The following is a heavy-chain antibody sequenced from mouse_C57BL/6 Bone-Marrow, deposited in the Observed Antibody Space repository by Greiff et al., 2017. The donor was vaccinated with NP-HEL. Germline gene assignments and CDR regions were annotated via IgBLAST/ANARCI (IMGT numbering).Heavy chain of an antibody. Sequence: QVQLQQPGAELVRPGTSVKLSCKASGYTFTSYWMHWVKQRPGQGLEWIGVIDPSDSYTNYNQKFKGKATLTVDTSSSTAYMQLSSLTSEDSAVYYCARGGYTGYYAMDYWGQGTSVTVSS. J-gene: IGHJ4*01. CDR2: IDPSDSYT. CDR1: GYTFTSYW. V-gene: IGHV1-59*01. CDR3: ARGGYTGYYAMDY.